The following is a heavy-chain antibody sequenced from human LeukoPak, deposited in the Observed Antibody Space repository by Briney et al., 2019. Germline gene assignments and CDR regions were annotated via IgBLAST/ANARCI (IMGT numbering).Heavy chain of an antibody. CDR3: AGDVSGDGMAWLDP. D-gene: IGHD3-10*01. CDR2: FYSGGAI. J-gene: IGHJ5*02. Sequence: GGSLRLSCAASGLTVSSNHMNWVRQAPGKGLEWVSAFYSGGAIYYADSVKGRFTISRDNSKNTLSLQMNSLRAEDTAVYYCAGDVSGDGMAWLDPWGQGTLVTVSS. V-gene: IGHV3-53*01. CDR1: GLTVSSNH.